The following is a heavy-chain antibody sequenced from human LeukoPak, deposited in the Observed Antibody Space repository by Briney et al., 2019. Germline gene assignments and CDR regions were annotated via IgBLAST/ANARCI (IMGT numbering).Heavy chain of an antibody. CDR3: TTSRTNDCSSPSCYTDY. CDR1: GASIYTSSSY. D-gene: IGHD2-2*02. J-gene: IGHJ4*02. V-gene: IGHV4-39*01. Sequence: TSETLSLTCTVSGASIYTSSSYWGWIRQPPGKGLEWIASVYYTGSTYYSPSLKSRATISVDTSKNQFFLELNSVTAADTAVYYCTTSRTNDCSSPSCYTDYWGQGTLVTVSS. CDR2: VYYTGST.